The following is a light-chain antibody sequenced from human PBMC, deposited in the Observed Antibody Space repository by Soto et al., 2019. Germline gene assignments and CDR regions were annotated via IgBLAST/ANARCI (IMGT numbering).Light chain of an antibody. CDR3: QQRNIGPPVT. V-gene: IGKV3-11*01. J-gene: IGKJ5*01. Sequence: EIVLTQSPATLSLSPGERATLSCRASPSVDTYIAWYQQKPGQAPRLLIYGAFNRATGIPARFSGSGSGTDFTLTINSLEPEDFAVYYCQQRNIGPPVTFGQGTRLEIK. CDR1: PSVDTY. CDR2: GAF.